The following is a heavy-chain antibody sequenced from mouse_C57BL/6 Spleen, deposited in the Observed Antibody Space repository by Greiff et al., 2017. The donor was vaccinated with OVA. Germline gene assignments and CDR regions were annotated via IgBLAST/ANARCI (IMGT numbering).Heavy chain of an antibody. J-gene: IGHJ4*01. CDR2: INPSNGGT. D-gene: IGHD2-2*01. CDR1: GYTFTSYW. V-gene: IGHV1-53*01. CDR3: ARRRIYYGYDDYAMDY. Sequence: VQLQQPGTELVKPGASVKLSCKASGYTFTSYWMHWVKQRPGQGLEWIGNINPSNGGTNYNEKFKSKATLTVDKSSSTAYMQLSSLTSEDSAVYYCARRRIYYGYDDYAMDYWGQGTSVTVSS.